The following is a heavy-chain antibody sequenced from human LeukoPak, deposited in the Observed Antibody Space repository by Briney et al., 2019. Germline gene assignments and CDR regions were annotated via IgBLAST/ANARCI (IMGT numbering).Heavy chain of an antibody. CDR3: VKAQYDFWSGLDY. J-gene: IGHJ4*02. D-gene: IGHD3-3*01. Sequence: GGSLRLSCSASGLTFSRYPMHWVRQAPGKGLEYVSAISGNGGSTYYADSVKGRFTISRDNSKNTLYLQMSSLRTEDTAIYYCVKAQYDFWSGLDYWGQGTLVTVSS. CDR1: GLTFSRYP. CDR2: ISGNGGST. V-gene: IGHV3-64D*09.